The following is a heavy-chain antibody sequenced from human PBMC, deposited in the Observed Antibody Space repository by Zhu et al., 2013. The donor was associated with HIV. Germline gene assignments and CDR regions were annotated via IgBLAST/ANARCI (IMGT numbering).Heavy chain of an antibody. Sequence: QVQLQESGPGLVKPSETLSLTCTVSGYSISSGYYWGWIRQPPGKGLEWIGSIYHSGSTYYNPSLKSRVTISVDTSKNQFSLKLSSVTAADTAVYYCARDPPDSSGWYDYWGQGTLVTVSS. V-gene: IGHV4-38-2*02. J-gene: IGHJ4*02. CDR3: ARDPPDSSGWYDY. CDR2: IYHSGST. CDR1: GYSISSGYY. D-gene: IGHD6-19*01.